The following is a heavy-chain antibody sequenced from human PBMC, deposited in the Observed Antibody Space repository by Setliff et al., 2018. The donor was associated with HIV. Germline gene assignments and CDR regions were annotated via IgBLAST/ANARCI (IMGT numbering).Heavy chain of an antibody. Sequence: PGGSLRLSCAASGFRFSDYYMNWIRQAPGKGLEWISSISSSGRTIKYADSVKGRFTIPRDNAKRSLYLQMNSLRVEDTAVYYCARDIPPEYPGFDLWGQGTVVTVSS. J-gene: IGHJ3*01. CDR2: ISSSGRTI. CDR1: GFRFSDYY. V-gene: IGHV3-11*04. D-gene: IGHD6-6*01. CDR3: ARDIPPEYPGFDL.